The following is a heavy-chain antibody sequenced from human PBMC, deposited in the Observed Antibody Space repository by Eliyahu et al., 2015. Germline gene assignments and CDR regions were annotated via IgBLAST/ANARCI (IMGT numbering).Heavy chain of an antibody. Sequence: EVQLVESGGGLVQPGGSLRLXCSASGFTFSRFAMHWVRQAPVKGLEYVSAISSDGGSTYYADFVKGRFTISRDNSKDTLYLQLSSLTTEDTAVYYCVKDWERVADYWGQGTLVTVSS. J-gene: IGHJ4*02. D-gene: IGHD3-16*01. V-gene: IGHV3-64D*06. CDR2: ISSDGGST. CDR3: VKDWERVADY. CDR1: GFTFSRFA.